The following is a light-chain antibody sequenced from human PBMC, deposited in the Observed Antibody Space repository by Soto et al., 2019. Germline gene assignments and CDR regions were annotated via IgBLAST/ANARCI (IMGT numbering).Light chain of an antibody. CDR3: HQYDDGPYT. CDR1: QSVSSN. Sequence: EIFMTQFPATLSVSPGERATLSCMASQSVSSNVAWYQQIPGQTPRLLIYGASTRATGIPVRFSGSGSGTEFTLTISSLQSEDFAVYYCHQYDDGPYTFGQGTKVDIK. CDR2: GAS. J-gene: IGKJ2*01. V-gene: IGKV3-15*01.